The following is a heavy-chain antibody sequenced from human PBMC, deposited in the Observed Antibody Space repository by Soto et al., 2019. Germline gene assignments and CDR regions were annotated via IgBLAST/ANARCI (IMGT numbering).Heavy chain of an antibody. V-gene: IGHV3-33*01. CDR3: ARAQPSSSWYSPFDN. CDR2: IWYDGSHK. J-gene: IGHJ4*02. Sequence: QVQLVESGGGVVQPGRSLRLSCAASGFTFSSSGMHWVRQAPGKGLEWVAVIWYDGSHKYYADSVKGRFTISRDNSKNTLDLQMNSLRGEDTAVYYCARAQPSSSWYSPFDNWGQGTLVTVSS. D-gene: IGHD6-13*01. CDR1: GFTFSSSG.